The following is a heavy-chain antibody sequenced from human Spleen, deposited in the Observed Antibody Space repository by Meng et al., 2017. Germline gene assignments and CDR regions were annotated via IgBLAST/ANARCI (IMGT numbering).Heavy chain of an antibody. CDR3: ARGRPYFDY. V-gene: IGHV4-39*01. CDR2: IYYSGST. Sequence: QLQLQESGPGLVKPSDTLSLTCTVPGGSVSSSSYYWGWIRQPPGKGLEWIGNIYYSGSTYYNPSLKSRVSISVDTSKNQFSLKLSSVTAADTAVYYCARGRPYFDYWGQGTLVTVSS. CDR1: GGSVSSSSYY. J-gene: IGHJ4*02.